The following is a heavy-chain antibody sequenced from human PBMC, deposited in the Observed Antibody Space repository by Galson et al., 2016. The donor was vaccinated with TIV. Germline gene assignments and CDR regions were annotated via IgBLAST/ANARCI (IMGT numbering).Heavy chain of an antibody. Sequence: QSGAEVKKPGESLKISCKGSGYSFPNYWIGWVRQMPGKGLEWMGVIFPDDSDTRYSPSFQGQVTISADKSINTAYLQWSSLKASDTAMYYCARADYANSGFWGQGTLVTVSS. CDR3: ARADYANSGF. D-gene: IGHD3-22*01. V-gene: IGHV5-51*01. CDR2: IFPDDSDT. J-gene: IGHJ4*02. CDR1: GYSFPNYW.